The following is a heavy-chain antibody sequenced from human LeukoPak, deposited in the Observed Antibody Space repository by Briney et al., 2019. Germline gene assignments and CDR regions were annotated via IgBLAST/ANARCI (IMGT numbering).Heavy chain of an antibody. CDR2: ISGSGGST. CDR3: AKVGERTSYYFDY. CDR1: GFTFSSYA. V-gene: IGHV3-23*01. J-gene: IGHJ4*02. D-gene: IGHD3-16*01. Sequence: PGGSLRLSCAASGFTFSSYAMSWVRQAPGKGLEWVSAISGSGGSTYYADSVKGRFTISRDNAKNSLYLQMNSLRAEDTALYYCAKVGERTSYYFDYWGQGTLVTVSS.